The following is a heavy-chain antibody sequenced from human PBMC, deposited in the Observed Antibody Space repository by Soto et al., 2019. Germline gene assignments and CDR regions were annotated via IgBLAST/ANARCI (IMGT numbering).Heavy chain of an antibody. CDR1: GGTFSSYA. CDR3: ARVDVVVVAATMEAFDI. CDR2: ILPIFGTA. V-gene: IGHV1-69*01. D-gene: IGHD2-15*01. J-gene: IGHJ3*02. Sequence: QVQLVQSGAEVKKPGSSVKVSCKASGGTFSSYAISWVRQAPGQGLEWMGGILPIFGTANYAQKFQGRVTITADESTSTAYMELSSLRSEDTAVYYCARVDVVVVAATMEAFDIWGQGTMVTVSS.